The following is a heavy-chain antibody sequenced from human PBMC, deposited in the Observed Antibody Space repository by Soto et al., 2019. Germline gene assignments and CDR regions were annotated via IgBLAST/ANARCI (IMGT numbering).Heavy chain of an antibody. Sequence: GGSLRLSCTASGFTFGDYAMSWVRKAPGKGLEWVGFIRSKAYGGTTEYAASVKGRFTISRDESKSIAYLQMNSLKTEDTAVYYCYRVVTPPTYYYYHYGMDVWGQGTTVTVSS. D-gene: IGHD5-18*01. CDR2: IRSKAYGGTT. V-gene: IGHV3-49*04. CDR1: GFTFGDYA. J-gene: IGHJ6*02. CDR3: YRVVTPPTYYYYHYGMDV.